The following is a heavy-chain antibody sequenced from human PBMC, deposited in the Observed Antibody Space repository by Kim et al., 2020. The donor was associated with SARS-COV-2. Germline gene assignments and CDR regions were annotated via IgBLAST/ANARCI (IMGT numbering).Heavy chain of an antibody. CDR1: GGSFSGYY. Sequence: SETLSLTCAVYGGSFSGYYWSWIRQPPGKGLEWIGEINHSGSTNYNPSLKSRVTISVDTSKNQFSLKLSSVTAADTAVYYCARLNVVVVAATPMRAFDIWGQGTMVTVSS. CDR2: INHSGST. CDR3: ARLNVVVVAATPMRAFDI. J-gene: IGHJ3*02. D-gene: IGHD2-15*01. V-gene: IGHV4-34*01.